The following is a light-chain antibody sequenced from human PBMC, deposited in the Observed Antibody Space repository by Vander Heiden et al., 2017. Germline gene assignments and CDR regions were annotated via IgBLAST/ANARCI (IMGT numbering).Light chain of an antibody. Sequence: DIQMTQSPSSLSASVGDRVTITCRASHNIDSYLNWYQQKPGKAPKLLIYAASSLQSGVPSRFSGSGSGTDVTLTISSLQPEDFATYYCQQSYSTLTFGGGTKVEIK. J-gene: IGKJ4*01. CDR1: HNIDSY. CDR3: QQSYSTLT. V-gene: IGKV1-39*01. CDR2: AAS.